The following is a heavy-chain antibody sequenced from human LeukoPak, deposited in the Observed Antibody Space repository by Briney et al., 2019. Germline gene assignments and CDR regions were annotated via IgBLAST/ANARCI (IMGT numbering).Heavy chain of an antibody. D-gene: IGHD2-8*01. Sequence: ASVKVSCKASGYTFSSYGISWVRQAPGQGLEWMGWINVYNGNTNYAQKLQGRVTMTTDTSTSTAYMELRSLRSDDTAVYHCARDLGYCTNAVCAPSDYWGQGTLVTVSS. J-gene: IGHJ4*02. V-gene: IGHV1-18*01. CDR1: GYTFSSYG. CDR3: ARDLGYCTNAVCAPSDY. CDR2: INVYNGNT.